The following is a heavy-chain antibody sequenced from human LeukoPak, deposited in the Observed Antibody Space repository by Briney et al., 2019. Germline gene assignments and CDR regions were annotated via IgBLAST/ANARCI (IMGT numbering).Heavy chain of an antibody. CDR2: ISSSSSYI. J-gene: IGHJ5*02. CDR1: GFTFSSYS. Sequence: GGSLRLSCAASGFTFSSYSMNWVRQAPGKGLEWVSSISSSSSYIYYADSVKGRFTISRDNAKNSLYLQMNSLRAEDTAVYYCARDLGGDCYGSGTYSRGWFDPWGQGTLVTVSS. CDR3: ARDLGGDCYGSGTYSRGWFDP. D-gene: IGHD3-10*01. V-gene: IGHV3-21*01.